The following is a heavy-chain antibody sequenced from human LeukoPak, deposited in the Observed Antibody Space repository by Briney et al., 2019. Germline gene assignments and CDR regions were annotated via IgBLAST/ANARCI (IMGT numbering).Heavy chain of an antibody. D-gene: IGHD3-16*01. CDR3: ARVSVGGYYMDV. J-gene: IGHJ6*03. CDR2: MNPNSGNT. Sequence: ASVKVSCKASGYTFTSYDINWVRQATGQGLEWMGWMNPNSGNTGYAQKFQGRVTMTRDTSISTAYMELSRLRSDDTAVYYCARVSVGGYYMDVWGKGTTVTISS. V-gene: IGHV1-8*01. CDR1: GYTFTSYD.